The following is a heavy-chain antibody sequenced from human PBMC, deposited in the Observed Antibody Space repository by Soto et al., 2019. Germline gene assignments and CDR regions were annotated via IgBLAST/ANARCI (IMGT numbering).Heavy chain of an antibody. J-gene: IGHJ6*02. CDR1: GGSISSGGYY. CDR2: IYYSGST. V-gene: IGHV4-31*03. D-gene: IGHD2-15*01. CDR3: ARDREVVVAATRYYGMDV. Sequence: SETLSLTCTVSGGSISSGGYYWSWIRQHPGKGLEWIGYIYYSGSTYYNPSLKSRVTISVDTSKNQFSLKLSSVTAADTAVYYCARDREVVVAATRYYGMDVWGQGTTVTV.